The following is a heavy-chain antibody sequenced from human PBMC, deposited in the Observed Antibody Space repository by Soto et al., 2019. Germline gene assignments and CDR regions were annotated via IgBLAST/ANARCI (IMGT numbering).Heavy chain of an antibody. D-gene: IGHD3-3*01. J-gene: IGHJ4*02. Sequence: QLQLQESGPGLVKPSETLSLTCTVSGGSISSSSYYWGWIRQPPGKGLEWIGSIYYSGSTYYNPSLKSRVTISVDTSKTQFSLKLSSVTAADTAVYYCARQWRPDPARPWSGYYAFDYWGQGTLVTVSS. CDR1: GGSISSSSYY. CDR2: IYYSGST. CDR3: ARQWRPDPARPWSGYYAFDY. V-gene: IGHV4-39*01.